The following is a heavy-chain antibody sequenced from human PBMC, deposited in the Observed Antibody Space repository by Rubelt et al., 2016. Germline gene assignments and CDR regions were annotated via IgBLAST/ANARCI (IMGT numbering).Heavy chain of an antibody. CDR3: ARARTMIVGLNI. D-gene: IGHD3-22*01. Sequence: QVQLVQSGAEVKKPGASVKVSCKASGYTFTSYAMHWVRQAPGQRLEWMGWINAGNGNTKYSQKFQGRVTITRDTSASTAYMELSSLRSEDTAVYYCARARTMIVGLNIWGQGTMVTVSS. CDR2: INAGNGNT. J-gene: IGHJ3*02. CDR1: GYTFTSYA. V-gene: IGHV1-3*01.